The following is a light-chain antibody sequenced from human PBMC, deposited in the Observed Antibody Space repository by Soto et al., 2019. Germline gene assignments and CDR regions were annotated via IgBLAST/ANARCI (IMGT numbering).Light chain of an antibody. Sequence: ILLTQSPSSLSASVGDRVTITCRASQGIDSSFAWYQQKPGKAPKLLIYAASSLQSGVPSRFSGSGSGTDFTLTIRSLQTEDFANYYCQQLNDYPITFGQGTRLEIK. V-gene: IGKV1-9*01. CDR1: QGIDSS. CDR3: QQLNDYPIT. CDR2: AAS. J-gene: IGKJ5*01.